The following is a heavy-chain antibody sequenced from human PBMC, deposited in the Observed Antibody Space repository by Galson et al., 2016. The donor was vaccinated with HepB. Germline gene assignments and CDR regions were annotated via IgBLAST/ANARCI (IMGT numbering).Heavy chain of an antibody. CDR3: AAAGDFGDYGPFDY. J-gene: IGHJ4*02. V-gene: IGHV3-53*01. CDR2: LYTGGTT. Sequence: SLRLSCAASGYSVSSSYMSWVRQAPGKGLEWVSVLYTGGTTYYADSVDGRFTISRDNSRNTLYLQMNSLRVEDTAVYFCAAAGDFGDYGPFDYWCQGTLVTVSS. D-gene: IGHD4-17*01. CDR1: GYSVSSSY.